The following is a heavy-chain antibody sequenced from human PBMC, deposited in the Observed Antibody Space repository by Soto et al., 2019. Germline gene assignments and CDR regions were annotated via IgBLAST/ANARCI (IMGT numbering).Heavy chain of an antibody. CDR2: INSDGSST. V-gene: IGHV3-74*01. Sequence: GGSLRLSCAASGFTFRSYWMHWVRQAPGKGLVWVSRINSDGSSTSYADSVKGRLTISRDNAKNTLYLQMNSLRAEDTAAYYCASSVLGYCSGGSCYLDVWGKGTTVTVSS. CDR3: ASSVLGYCSGGSCYLDV. CDR1: GFTFRSYW. D-gene: IGHD2-15*01. J-gene: IGHJ6*03.